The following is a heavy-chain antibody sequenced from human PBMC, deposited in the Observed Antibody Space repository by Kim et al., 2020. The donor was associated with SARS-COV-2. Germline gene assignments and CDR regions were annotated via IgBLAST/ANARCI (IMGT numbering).Heavy chain of an antibody. CDR1: GYSFTSYW. J-gene: IGHJ6*02. CDR3: ARKRYGSAGRDYGMDV. Sequence: GESLKISCKGSGYSFTSYWISWVRQMPGKGLEWMGRIDPSDSYTNYSPSFQGHVTISADKSISTAYLQWSSLKASDTAMYYCARKRYGSAGRDYGMDVWGQGTTVTVSS. D-gene: IGHD3-10*01. V-gene: IGHV5-10-1*01. CDR2: IDPSDSYT.